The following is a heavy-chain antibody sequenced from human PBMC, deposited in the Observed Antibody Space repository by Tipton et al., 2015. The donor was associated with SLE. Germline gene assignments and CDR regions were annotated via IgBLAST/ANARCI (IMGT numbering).Heavy chain of an antibody. CDR1: GGSISSSSYY. V-gene: IGHV4-39*07. Sequence: TLSLTCTVSGGSISSSSYYWGWIRQPPGKGLEWIGNIYYTGNTFYNPSLKSRVTISLDTSKNQFSLKLTSVTAADTAVYYCARDLLGSSPHPFDPWGQGTLVTVSS. J-gene: IGHJ5*02. CDR3: ARDLLGSSPHPFDP. D-gene: IGHD6-13*01. CDR2: IYYTGNT.